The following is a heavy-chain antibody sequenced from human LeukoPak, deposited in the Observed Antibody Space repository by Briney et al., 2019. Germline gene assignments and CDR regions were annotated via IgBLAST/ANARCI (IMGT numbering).Heavy chain of an antibody. CDR3: ARDAQYYYDSSGYSGVGAFDI. CDR1: GGSFSGYY. D-gene: IGHD3-22*01. J-gene: IGHJ3*02. Sequence: SETLSLTCAVYGGSFSGYYWGWIRQPPGKGLEWIGSIYYSGSAYYNPSLKSRVTISVDTSKNQFSLKLSSVTAADTAVYYCARDAQYYYDSSGYSGVGAFDIWGQGTMVTVSS. CDR2: IYYSGSA. V-gene: IGHV4-34*01.